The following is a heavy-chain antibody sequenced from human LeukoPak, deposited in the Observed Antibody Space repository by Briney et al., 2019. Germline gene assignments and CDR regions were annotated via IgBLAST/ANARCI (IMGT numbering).Heavy chain of an antibody. V-gene: IGHV1-18*01. Sequence: GASVKVSCKASGYTFTSYDINWVRQATGQGLEWMGWISAYNGNTNYAQKLQGRVTMTTDTSTSTAYMELRSLRSDDTAVYYCARDRPVTDDFETRGDAFDIWGQGTMVTVSS. CDR2: ISAYNGNT. J-gene: IGHJ3*02. D-gene: IGHD4-17*01. CDR3: ARDRPVTDDFETRGDAFDI. CDR1: GYTFTSYD.